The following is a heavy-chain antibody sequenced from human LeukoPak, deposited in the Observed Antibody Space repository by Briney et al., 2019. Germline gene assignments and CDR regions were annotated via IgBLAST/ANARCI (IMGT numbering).Heavy chain of an antibody. D-gene: IGHD3-22*01. J-gene: IGHJ4*02. CDR3: ASYPQVSVGYYDSSGYLDY. CDR1: GFTFSSYC. Sequence: PGGSLSLSCAVSGFTFSSYCMNWVRQAPGKGLEWVSSIRSSSSYIYYADFGKGRFRLGRDNAKKSMYSQVSSLRPEDTAVYYCASYPQVSVGYYDSSGYLDYWGQGTLVTASS. V-gene: IGHV3-21*01. CDR2: IRSSSSYI.